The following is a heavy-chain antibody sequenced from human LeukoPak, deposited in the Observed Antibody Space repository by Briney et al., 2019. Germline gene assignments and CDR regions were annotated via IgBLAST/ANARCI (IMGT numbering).Heavy chain of an antibody. V-gene: IGHV1-69-2*01. CDR1: GYTFIDCY. CDR2: VDPQDDET. CDR3: AKTERGSWSGYRLAH. J-gene: IGHJ4*02. D-gene: IGHD3-3*01. Sequence: GASVKVSCKVSGYTFIDCYIHWVRHAPGKGLEWMGLVDPQDDETILAEKFQGRVTITADTSTDAAYMQLSSLRSEDTAVYYCAKTERGSWSGYRLAHWGQGTLVTVSS.